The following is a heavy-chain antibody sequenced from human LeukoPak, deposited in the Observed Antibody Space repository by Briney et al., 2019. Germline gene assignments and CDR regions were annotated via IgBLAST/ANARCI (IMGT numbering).Heavy chain of an antibody. CDR3: ARVGGTNYYYYGMDV. CDR1: GGSISSGDYY. V-gene: IGHV4-61*08. J-gene: IGHJ6*02. CDR2: IYYSGST. Sequence: NSSETLSLTCTVSGGSISSGDYYWSWIRQPPGKGLEWIGYIYYSGSTNYNPSLKSRVTISVDTSKNQFSLKLSSVTAADTAVYYCARVGGTNYYYYGMDVWGQGTTVTVSS. D-gene: IGHD1-1*01.